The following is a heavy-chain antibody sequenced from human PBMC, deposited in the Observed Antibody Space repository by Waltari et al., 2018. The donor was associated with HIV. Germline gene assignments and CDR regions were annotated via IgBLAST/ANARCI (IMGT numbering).Heavy chain of an antibody. J-gene: IGHJ6*02. Sequence: QGQLVQSGAEVKKPGASVKVSCKASGYSFNNYCISWVRQAPGQGLEWMGWVSTYNGNTKYAQNLQGRVTMTTDTSTTTAYMDLRSLTSDDTAVYYCARFGDCGGECYRYYYYGMDVWGQGTTVTVSS. CDR2: VSTYNGNT. D-gene: IGHD2-21*01. CDR3: ARFGDCGGECYRYYYYGMDV. CDR1: GYSFNNYC. V-gene: IGHV1-18*01.